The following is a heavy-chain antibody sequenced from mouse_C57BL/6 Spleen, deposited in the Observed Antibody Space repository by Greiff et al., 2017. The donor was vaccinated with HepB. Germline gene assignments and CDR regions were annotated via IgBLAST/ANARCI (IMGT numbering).Heavy chain of an antibody. J-gene: IGHJ3*01. CDR2: ISYDGSN. CDR1: GYSITSGYY. CDR3: ARDSEYYGSSGWFAY. Sequence: DVKLQESRPGLVKPSQSLSLTCSVTGYSITSGYYWNWIRQFPGNKLEWMGYISYDGSNNYNPSLKNRISITRDTSKNQFFLKLNSVTTEDTATYYCARDSEYYGSSGWFAYWGQGTLVTVSA. D-gene: IGHD1-1*01. V-gene: IGHV3-6*01.